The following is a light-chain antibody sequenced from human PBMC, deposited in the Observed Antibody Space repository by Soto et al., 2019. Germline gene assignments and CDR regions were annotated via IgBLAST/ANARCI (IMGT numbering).Light chain of an antibody. J-gene: IGLJ1*01. CDR3: SSFAGSNNFPYV. CDR2: EIN. V-gene: IGLV2-8*01. CDR1: SSDVGAYDY. Sequence: QSVLTQPPSASGSPGQSVTISCTGTSSDVGAYDYVSWYQQHPGKAPKLMIYEINKRPSGVPDRFSGSKSGNTPSLTVSGLQAEDEADYYCSSFAGSNNFPYVFGTGTKVTGL.